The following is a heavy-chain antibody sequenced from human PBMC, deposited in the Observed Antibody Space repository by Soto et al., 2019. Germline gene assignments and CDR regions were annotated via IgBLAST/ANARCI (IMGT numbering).Heavy chain of an antibody. CDR1: GFTFSAYS. J-gene: IGHJ6*03. V-gene: IGHV3-21*01. CDR3: VRDFGRYFRSWYMDV. CDR2: INEDSTYI. D-gene: IGHD3-9*01. Sequence: ESGGGLVKPGGSLRLSCAASGFTFSAYSINWVRQAPGKGLEWLSSINEDSTYIYYGDSLRGRSTISRDNAKDSLYLQIDRLRAEDTAVYYCVRDFGRYFRSWYMDVWGDGATVTVSS.